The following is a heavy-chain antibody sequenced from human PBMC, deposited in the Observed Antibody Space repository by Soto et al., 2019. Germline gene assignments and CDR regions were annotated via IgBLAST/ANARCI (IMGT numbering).Heavy chain of an antibody. V-gene: IGHV1-69*12. D-gene: IGHD3-9*01. CDR1: GGTFSSYA. CDR3: AGGGDDILTGTFDY. Sequence: QVQLVQSGAEVKKPGSSVKVSCKASGGTFSSYAISWVRQAPGQGLEWMGGIIPIFGTANYAQKFQGRVTITADESTGTAYMELSSLRSEDTAVYYCAGGGDDILTGTFDYWGQGTVVTVSS. CDR2: IIPIFGTA. J-gene: IGHJ4*02.